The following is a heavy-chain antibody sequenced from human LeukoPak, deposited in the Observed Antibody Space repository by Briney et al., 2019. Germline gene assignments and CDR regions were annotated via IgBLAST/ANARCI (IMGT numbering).Heavy chain of an antibody. CDR2: IKSKTDGGTT. CDR3: TTAKYYYDSSGYYDPDAFDI. Sequence: PGGSLRLSCAASGFTFSNAWMSWVRQAPGTGLEWVGRIKSKTDGGTTDYAAPVKGRFTISRDDSKNTLYLQMNSLKTEDTAVYYCTTAKYYYDSSGYYDPDAFDIWGQGTMVTVSS. D-gene: IGHD3-22*01. J-gene: IGHJ3*02. CDR1: GFTFSNAW. V-gene: IGHV3-15*01.